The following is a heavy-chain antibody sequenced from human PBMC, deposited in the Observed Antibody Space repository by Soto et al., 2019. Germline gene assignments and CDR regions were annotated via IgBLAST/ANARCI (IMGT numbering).Heavy chain of an antibody. CDR1: GGSISSYY. J-gene: IGHJ6*02. CDR2: IYYSGST. CDR3: ARWGSSLYYYYGMDV. D-gene: IGHD6-6*01. Sequence: SENLSLTCTVSGGSISSYYWSWIRQPPGNGLEWIGYIYYSGSTNYNPSLKSRVTISVDTSKNQFSLKLSSVTAADTAVYYCARWGSSLYYYYGMDVWGQGTTVTVSS. V-gene: IGHV4-59*01.